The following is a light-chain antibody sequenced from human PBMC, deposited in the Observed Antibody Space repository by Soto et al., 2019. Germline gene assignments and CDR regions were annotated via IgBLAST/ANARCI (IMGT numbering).Light chain of an antibody. Sequence: QSALTQPASVSGSPGQSITISCTGTSSDVGGYNYVSWYQQHPGKAPKLMIYDVSNRPSGVSNRFSGSKSGNKASLTISRLRVEDEADYYCSSSTSSSTVVFGGGTKLTVL. CDR3: SSSTSSSTVV. CDR2: DVS. J-gene: IGLJ2*01. V-gene: IGLV2-14*01. CDR1: SSDVGGYNY.